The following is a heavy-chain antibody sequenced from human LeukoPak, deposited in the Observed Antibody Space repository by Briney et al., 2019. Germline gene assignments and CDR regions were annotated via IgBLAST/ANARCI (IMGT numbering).Heavy chain of an antibody. CDR1: GFTFSSYA. CDR3: VTSNVDIVATSSGPFDY. V-gene: IGHV3-64D*09. CDR2: ISSNGGST. J-gene: IGHJ4*02. D-gene: IGHD5-12*01. Sequence: TGGSLRLSCSASGFTFSSYAMHWVRQAPGKGLVYVSAISSNGGSTYYADSVKGRFTISRDNSKNTLYLQMSSLRAEDTAVYYCVTSNVDIVATSSGPFDYWGQGTLVTVSS.